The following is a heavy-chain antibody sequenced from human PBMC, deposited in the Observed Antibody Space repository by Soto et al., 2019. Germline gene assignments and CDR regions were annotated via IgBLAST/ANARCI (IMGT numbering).Heavy chain of an antibody. CDR1: GDSVSSNSAA. V-gene: IGHV6-1*01. J-gene: IGHJ6*02. Sequence: KQSQTLSLTCAISGDSVSSNSAAWNWIRQSPSRGLEWLGRTYYRSKWYNDYAVSVKSRITINPDTSKNQFSLQLNSVTPEDTAVYYCARDPEWSGYDRDYYYYGMDVWGQGTTVTVSS. CDR3: ARDPEWSGYDRDYYYYGMDV. CDR2: TYYRSKWYN. D-gene: IGHD5-12*01.